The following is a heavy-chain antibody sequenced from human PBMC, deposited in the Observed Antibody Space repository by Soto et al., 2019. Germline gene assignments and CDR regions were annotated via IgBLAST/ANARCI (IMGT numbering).Heavy chain of an antibody. D-gene: IGHD6-13*01. Sequence: QVQLVQSGAEVKKPGSSVKVSCKASGGTFSSYTISWVRQAPGQGLEWMGRIIPILGIANYAQKFQGRVTITADKSTGTAYMELSSLRSEDTAVYYCARGIAAPFYYFDYWGQGTLVTVSS. CDR1: GGTFSSYT. CDR3: ARGIAAPFYYFDY. V-gene: IGHV1-69*02. CDR2: IIPILGIA. J-gene: IGHJ4*02.